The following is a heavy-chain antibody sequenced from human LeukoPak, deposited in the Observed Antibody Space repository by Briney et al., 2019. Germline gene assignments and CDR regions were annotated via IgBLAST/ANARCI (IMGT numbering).Heavy chain of an antibody. V-gene: IGHV3-11*04. D-gene: IGHD6-13*01. J-gene: IGHJ4*02. CDR1: GFTFSDHY. Sequence: GGSLRLSCAASGFTFSDHYMSWIRQAAGKGLEWVSYISSSGNTTYYADSVKGRFTISRDNAKNSLYLQMNSLRAEDTAVYYCARDGGSSWYFDYWGQGTLVTVSA. CDR3: ARDGGSSWYFDY. CDR2: ISSSGNTT.